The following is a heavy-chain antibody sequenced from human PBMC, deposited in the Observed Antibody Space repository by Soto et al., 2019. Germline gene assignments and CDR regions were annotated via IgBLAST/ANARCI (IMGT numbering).Heavy chain of an antibody. D-gene: IGHD1-20*01. J-gene: IGHJ5*02. Sequence: PVGSLRLSCAASGFTFSSYGMHWVRQAPGKGLEWVAVIWYDGRNEYYADSVKGRFTISRDNSKNTLYLQMNSLRAEDTAVYYCARDYYNWKSGPWFDPWGQGTLVTVSS. CDR3: ARDYYNWKSGPWFDP. CDR1: GFTFSSYG. V-gene: IGHV3-33*01. CDR2: IWYDGRNE.